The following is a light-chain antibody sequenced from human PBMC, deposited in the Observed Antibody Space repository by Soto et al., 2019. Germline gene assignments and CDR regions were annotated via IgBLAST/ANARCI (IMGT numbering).Light chain of an antibody. V-gene: IGKV3-11*01. CDR3: QQRSNWLT. Sequence: EIGLTQSPATLSLSPGERATLSCRASQSVSSYLAWYQQKPGQAPRLLIYAASNRATGIPARFSGSGSGTDFTLTISSLEPEDFAVYYCQQRSNWLTFGGGTKVDIK. CDR1: QSVSSY. J-gene: IGKJ4*01. CDR2: AAS.